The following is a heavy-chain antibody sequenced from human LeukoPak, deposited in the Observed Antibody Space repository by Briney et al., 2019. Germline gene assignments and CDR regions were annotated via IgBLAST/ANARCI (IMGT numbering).Heavy chain of an antibody. CDR2: ISYDGSYK. CDR1: AFPFNNYG. V-gene: IGHV3-30*03. J-gene: IGHJ4*02. D-gene: IGHD7-27*01. Sequence: GRSLRLSCAASAFPFNNYGMHWVRQAPGKGLEWVAVISYDGSYKYYTDSVEGRYTISRDNSKNTLHLQMNSLRAEDTAVYYWARDLETGDFDYWGQGTLVTVSS. CDR3: ARDLETGDFDY.